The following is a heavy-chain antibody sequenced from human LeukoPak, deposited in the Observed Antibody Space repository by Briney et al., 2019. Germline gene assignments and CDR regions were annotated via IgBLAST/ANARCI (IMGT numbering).Heavy chain of an antibody. CDR1: GGSFSGYY. CDR2: INHSGST. D-gene: IGHD3-16*01. J-gene: IGHJ4*02. Sequence: SETLSLTCAVYGGSFSGYYWSWIRQPPGKGLEWIGEINHSGSTNYNTSLKSRVTISVDTSKNQFSLKLRSVTVATTAVYSFPGEGLGRYYYWGQETLVTVSS. V-gene: IGHV4-34*01. CDR3: PGEGLGRYYY.